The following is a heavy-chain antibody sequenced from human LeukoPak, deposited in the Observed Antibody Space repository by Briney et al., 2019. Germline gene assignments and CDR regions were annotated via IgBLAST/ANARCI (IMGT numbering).Heavy chain of an antibody. CDR3: AREFRHYYGSGSYNMGTHFDY. CDR2: ISAYNGKT. J-gene: IGHJ4*02. CDR1: GYTFSNYG. D-gene: IGHD3-10*01. Sequence: ASVKVCCKASGYTFSNYGITWVRQAPGQGLEWMGWISAYNGKTNYAQKLQGRVTMTTDTYTNTAYMELRSLRSDDTAVYYCAREFRHYYGSGSYNMGTHFDYWGQGTLVTVSS. V-gene: IGHV1-18*01.